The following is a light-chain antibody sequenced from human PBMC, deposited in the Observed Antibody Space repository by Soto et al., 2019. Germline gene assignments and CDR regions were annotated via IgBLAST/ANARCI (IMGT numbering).Light chain of an antibody. CDR2: DVS. Sequence: SALTQPASVSGSPGQSITISCTGTSSDIGGYNYVSWYQQHPGKAPKLMIYDVSNRPSGVSNRFSGSKSGNTASLTISGLHAEDEADYYCSSYTSSSTRGVFGTGTKLTVL. V-gene: IGLV2-14*01. CDR1: SSDIGGYNY. J-gene: IGLJ1*01. CDR3: SSYTSSSTRGV.